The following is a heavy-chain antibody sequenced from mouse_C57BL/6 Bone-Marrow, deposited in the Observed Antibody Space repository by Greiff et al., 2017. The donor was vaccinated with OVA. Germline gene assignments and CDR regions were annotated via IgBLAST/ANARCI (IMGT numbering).Heavy chain of an antibody. CDR1: GFNIKDYY. J-gene: IGHJ4*01. CDR2: LDPEDGDT. CDR3: TRGGYYYAMDY. V-gene: IGHV14-1*01. Sequence: VQLKQSGAELVRPGASVKLSCTASGFNIKDYYMHWVKQRPEQGLEWIGRLDPEDGDTEYAPKFQGKATMTADTSSNSAYLQLSSLTSEDTAVYYCTRGGYYYAMDYWGQGTSVTVSS.